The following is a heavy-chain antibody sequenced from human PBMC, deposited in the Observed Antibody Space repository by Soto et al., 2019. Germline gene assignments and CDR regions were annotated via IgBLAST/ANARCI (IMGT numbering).Heavy chain of an antibody. D-gene: IGHD3-9*01. V-gene: IGHV3-30-3*01. CDR2: ISYDGSNK. CDR1: GVTFSSYA. J-gene: IGHJ4*02. CDR3: ARGYYDILTGYYLSAHLDY. Sequence: GGSLRLACAASGVTFSSYAMHWVRQAPGKGLEWVAVISYDGSNKYYADSVKGRFTISRDNSKNTLYLQMNSLRAEDTAVYYCARGYYDILTGYYLSAHLDYWGQGTLVTVSS.